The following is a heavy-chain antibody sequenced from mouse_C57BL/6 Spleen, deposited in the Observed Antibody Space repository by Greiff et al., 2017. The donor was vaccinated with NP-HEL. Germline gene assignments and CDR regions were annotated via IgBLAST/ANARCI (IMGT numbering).Heavy chain of an antibody. V-gene: IGHV1-80*01. CDR3: ARFTTVVAMDY. Sequence: QVQLQQPGAELVKPGASVKISCKASGYAFSSYWMNWVKQRPGKGLEWIGQIYPGDGDTNYNGKFKGKATLTADKSSSTAYMQLSSLTSEDSAVYFCARFTTVVAMDYWGQGTSVTVSS. J-gene: IGHJ4*01. CDR2: IYPGDGDT. D-gene: IGHD1-1*01. CDR1: GYAFSSYW.